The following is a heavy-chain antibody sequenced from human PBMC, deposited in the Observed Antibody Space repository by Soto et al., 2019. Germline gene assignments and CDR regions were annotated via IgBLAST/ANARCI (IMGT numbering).Heavy chain of an antibody. CDR2: IYYSGST. J-gene: IGHJ4*02. Sequence: SETLSLTCTVSGGSISISSYYWGWIRQPPGKGLEWIGSIYYSGSTYYNPSLKSRVTISVDTSKNQFSPKLSSVTAADTAVYYCARRGRDPLSKEAYYFDYWGQGTLVTVSS. D-gene: IGHD1-26*01. CDR3: ARRGRDPLSKEAYYFDY. V-gene: IGHV4-39*01. CDR1: GGSISISSYY.